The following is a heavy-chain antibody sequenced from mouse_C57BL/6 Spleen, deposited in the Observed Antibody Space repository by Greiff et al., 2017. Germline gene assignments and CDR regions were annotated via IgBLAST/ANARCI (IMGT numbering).Heavy chain of an antibody. J-gene: IGHJ2*01. Sequence: QVQLQQPGAELVKPGASVKMSCKASGYTFTSYWIPWVKQRPGQGLAWIGDIYPGSGSTNYNEKFKSKATLTVDKSSSTAYMQLSSLTSEDSAVXCCARREVDYGGQGTTRTVSS. CDR1: GYTFTSYW. CDR3: ARREVDY. CDR2: IYPGSGST. V-gene: IGHV1-55*01.